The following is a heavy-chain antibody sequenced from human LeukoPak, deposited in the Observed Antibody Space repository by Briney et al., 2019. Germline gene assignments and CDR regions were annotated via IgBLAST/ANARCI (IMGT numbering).Heavy chain of an antibody. J-gene: IGHJ6*02. CDR1: GGSISSYY. CDR2: IYYSGSI. D-gene: IGHD3-9*01. V-gene: IGHV4-59*01. Sequence: KPSETLSLTCTVSGGSISSYYWSWIRQPPGKGLEWIGYIYYSGSINYNPSLKSRVTISVDTSKNQFSLKLSSVTAADTAVYYCARSVPYYDILTGSRVYYYGMDVWGQGTTVTVSS. CDR3: ARSVPYYDILTGSRVYYYGMDV.